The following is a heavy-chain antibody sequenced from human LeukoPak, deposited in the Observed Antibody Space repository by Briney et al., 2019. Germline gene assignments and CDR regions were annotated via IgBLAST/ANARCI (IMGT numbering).Heavy chain of an antibody. D-gene: IGHD3-16*01. Sequence: GGSLRLPCAASGFTFSSYSMNWVRQAPGKGLEWVSSISSSSSYIYYADSVKGRFTISRDNAKNSLYLQMNSLRAEDTAVYYCARDWGYYYYYGMDVWGQGTTVTVSS. V-gene: IGHV3-21*01. CDR3: ARDWGYYYYYGMDV. J-gene: IGHJ6*02. CDR2: ISSSSSYI. CDR1: GFTFSSYS.